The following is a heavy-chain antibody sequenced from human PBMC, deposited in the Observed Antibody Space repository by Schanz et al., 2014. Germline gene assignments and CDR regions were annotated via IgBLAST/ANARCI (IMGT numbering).Heavy chain of an antibody. CDR3: ATDGNIHHRPHH. CDR2: MRNDGYSR. J-gene: IGHJ5*02. CDR1: GITFRNYG. V-gene: IGHV3-30*02. Sequence: QVQLVESGGGVVQPGGSLRLSCVASGITFRNYGMHWVRQAPGKGLEWLTLMRNDGYSRFYTDSIKGRFTISRDDSKSTLYLQMNSLRAEDTALYYCATDGNIHHRPHHWGQGTLVTVSS. D-gene: IGHD4-17*01.